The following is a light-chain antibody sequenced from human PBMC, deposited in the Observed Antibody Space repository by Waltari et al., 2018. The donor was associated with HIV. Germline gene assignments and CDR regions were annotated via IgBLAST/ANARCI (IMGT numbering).Light chain of an antibody. J-gene: IGLJ2*01. Sequence: HSVLTPPPSASGTPGPRVTISCSVSCSNIGGHYVYWYQQLPGTAPKLLIYRNNQRPSGVPDRFSGSKSGTSASLAISGLRSEDEADYYCATWDDSLSVVVFGGGTKLTVL. CDR1: CSNIGGHY. CDR2: RNN. CDR3: ATWDDSLSVVV. V-gene: IGLV1-47*01.